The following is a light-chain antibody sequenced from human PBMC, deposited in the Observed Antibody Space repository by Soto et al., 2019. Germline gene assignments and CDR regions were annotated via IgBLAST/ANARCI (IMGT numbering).Light chain of an antibody. CDR1: SSDVGGYNY. Sequence: QSALTQPPSASGSPGQSVTISSTGTSSDVGGYNYVSWYQQHPGKAPKLMIYEVSKRPSGVPDRFSGSKSGNTASLTVSGLQAEDEADYYCSSYAGGNNLVFGGGTKLTVL. J-gene: IGLJ2*01. CDR3: SSYAGGNNLV. CDR2: EVS. V-gene: IGLV2-8*01.